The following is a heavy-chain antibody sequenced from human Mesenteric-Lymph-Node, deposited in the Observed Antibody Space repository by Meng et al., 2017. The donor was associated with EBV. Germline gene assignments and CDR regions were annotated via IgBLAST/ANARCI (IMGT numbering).Heavy chain of an antibody. CDR2: IYYSGST. CDR3: GRGAGGSIDY. D-gene: IGHD2-15*01. Sequence: QVRLQQWCAGLVKPSETLSLTCTVSNGSISNYYWSWIRQPPGKGLEWIGYIYYSGSTNYNPSLKSRVTISIDTSRDQFSLKLSSVTAADTAVYYCGRGAGGSIDYWGQGALVTVSS. CDR1: NGSISNYY. J-gene: IGHJ4*02. V-gene: IGHV4-59*01.